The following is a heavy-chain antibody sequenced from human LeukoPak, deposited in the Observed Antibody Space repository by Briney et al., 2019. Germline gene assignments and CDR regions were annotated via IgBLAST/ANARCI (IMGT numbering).Heavy chain of an antibody. Sequence: PGESLKISCKGSGHSFTSYWISWVRQMPGKGLEWMGRIDPSDSYTDYSPSFQGHVTISADKSISTAYLQWSSLKASDTAMYYCARHVVDDYSGYWFDPWGQGTLVTVSS. CDR2: IDPSDSYT. CDR3: ARHVVDDYSGYWFDP. J-gene: IGHJ5*02. V-gene: IGHV5-10-1*01. D-gene: IGHD5-12*01. CDR1: GHSFTSYW.